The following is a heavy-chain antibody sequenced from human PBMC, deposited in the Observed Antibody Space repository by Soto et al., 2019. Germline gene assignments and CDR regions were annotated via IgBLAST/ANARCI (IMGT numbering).Heavy chain of an antibody. Sequence: ASVKVSFKASGYTFTSYGISWVRQAPGQGLEWMGWISAYNGNTNYAQKLQGRVTMTTDTSTSTAYMELRSLRSDDTAVYYCARVSIGYDLSEVYYYYGMDVWGQGTTVTVSS. CDR3: ARVSIGYDLSEVYYYYGMDV. V-gene: IGHV1-18*01. CDR2: ISAYNGNT. CDR1: GYTFTSYG. J-gene: IGHJ6*02. D-gene: IGHD5-12*01.